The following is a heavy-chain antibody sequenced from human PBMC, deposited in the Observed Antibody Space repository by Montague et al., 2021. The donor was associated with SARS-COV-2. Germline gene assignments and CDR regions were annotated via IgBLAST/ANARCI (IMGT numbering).Heavy chain of an antibody. D-gene: IGHD6-19*01. J-gene: IGHJ5*02. CDR3: ARHSRQSLETVPNWFDP. CDR1: GGAISRRSDY. V-gene: IGHV4-39*01. Sequence: SETLSLTCTRSGGAISRRSDYGRGFRQPPGEGLEWIGGSYYSGSTYYNPSLKSRVTISVDTSKNQFSLKLSSVTAADTAVYYCARHSRQSLETVPNWFDPWGQGTLVTVSS. CDR2: SYYSGST.